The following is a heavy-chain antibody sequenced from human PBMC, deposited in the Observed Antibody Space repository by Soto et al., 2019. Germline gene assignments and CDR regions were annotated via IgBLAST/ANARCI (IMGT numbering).Heavy chain of an antibody. CDR1: GGSILDSTYY. CDR3: ASQHYYDSSGYYVVY. D-gene: IGHD3-22*01. V-gene: IGHV4-39*01. J-gene: IGHJ4*02. Sequence: SETLSLTCTVSGGSILDSTYYWAWIRQSPGKGLEWIGTIFYSGGTFYTPSLKSRVTMSVDTSNNQFSLKLSSVTAADTAVYYCASQHYYDSSGYYVVYWGQGTLVTVSS. CDR2: IFYSGGT.